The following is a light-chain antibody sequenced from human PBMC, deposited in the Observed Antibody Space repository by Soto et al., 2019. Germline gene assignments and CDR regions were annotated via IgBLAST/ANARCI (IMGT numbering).Light chain of an antibody. Sequence: DIQLTQSPSFLSASIGDRVTITCRASQGVSIYLAWYQQKPGNAPQLLIYGASTLLGEVPSRFSGSASGTEFALTISSLQPEDFATYYCQQIYSYPWTFGQGTKVEIK. J-gene: IGKJ1*01. V-gene: IGKV1-9*01. CDR1: QGVSIY. CDR2: GAS. CDR3: QQIYSYPWT.